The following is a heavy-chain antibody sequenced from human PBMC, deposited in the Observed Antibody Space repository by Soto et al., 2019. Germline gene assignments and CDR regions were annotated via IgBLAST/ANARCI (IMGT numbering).Heavy chain of an antibody. D-gene: IGHD3-10*01. CDR2: INHSGST. V-gene: IGHV4-34*01. CDR3: ARGDGSGSDAFDI. J-gene: IGHJ3*02. CDR1: GGSFSGYY. Sequence: PSETLSLTCAVYGGSFSGYYWSWIRQPPGKGLEWIGEINHSGSTNYNPSLKSRVTISVDTSKNQFSLKLSSVTAADTAVYYCARGDGSGSDAFDIWGQGTTVTVSS.